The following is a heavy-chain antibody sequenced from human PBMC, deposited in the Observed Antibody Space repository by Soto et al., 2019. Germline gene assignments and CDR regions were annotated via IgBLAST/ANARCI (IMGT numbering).Heavy chain of an antibody. J-gene: IGHJ6*02. CDR1: GFTFSDYW. CDR2: ISGSGGST. Sequence: EVQLAESGGDLVQSGGSLRLSCATSGFTFSDYWMNWVRQAPGKGLEWVSAISGSGGSTYYADSVKGRFTISRDNSKNTLYLQMNSLRAEDTAVYYCAKSSSSSYYYYYGMDVWGQGTTVTVSS. CDR3: AKSSSSSYYYYYGMDV. V-gene: IGHV3-23*04. D-gene: IGHD6-6*01.